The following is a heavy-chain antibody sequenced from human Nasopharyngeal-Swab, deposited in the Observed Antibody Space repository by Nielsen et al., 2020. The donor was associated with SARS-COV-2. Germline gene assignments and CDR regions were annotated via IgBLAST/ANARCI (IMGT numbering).Heavy chain of an antibody. CDR3: ARDTPSSHYYDSSGCFDY. CDR1: GFTFSSYW. J-gene: IGHJ4*02. Sequence: GESLKISCAASGFTFSSYWMSWVRQAPGKGLEWVANIKQDGSEKYYVDSVKGRFTISRDNAKNSLYLQMNSLRAEDTAVYYCARDTPSSHYYDSSGCFDYWGQGTLVTVSS. CDR2: IKQDGSEK. D-gene: IGHD3-22*01. V-gene: IGHV3-7*03.